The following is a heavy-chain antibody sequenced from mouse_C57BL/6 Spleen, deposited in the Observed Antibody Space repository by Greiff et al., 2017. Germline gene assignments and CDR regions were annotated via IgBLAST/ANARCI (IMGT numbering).Heavy chain of an antibody. D-gene: IGHD1-1*01. J-gene: IGHJ2*01. CDR3: ARGSSYDFDY. Sequence: EVQLQQSGPELVKPGASVKISCKASGYSFTGYYMNWVKQSPEKSLEWIGEINPSTGGTTYNQKFKAKATLTVDKSSSTAYMQLKSLTSDDSAVYYCARGSSYDFDYWGQGTTLTVSS. CDR1: GYSFTGYY. V-gene: IGHV1-42*01. CDR2: INPSTGGT.